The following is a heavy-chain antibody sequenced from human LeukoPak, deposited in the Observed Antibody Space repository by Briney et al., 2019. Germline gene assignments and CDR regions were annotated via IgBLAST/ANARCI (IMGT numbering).Heavy chain of an antibody. V-gene: IGHV3-33*01. D-gene: IGHD2-2*01. CDR2: IWYDGSNK. Sequence: GRSLRLSCAASGFTFSSYGMHWVRQAPGKGLEWVAVIWYDGSNKYHADSVKGRFTISRDNSKNTLYLQMNSLRAEDTAVYYCARDSCSSTSCYGGYSFDYWGQGTLVTVSS. CDR3: ARDSCSSTSCYGGYSFDY. J-gene: IGHJ4*02. CDR1: GFTFSSYG.